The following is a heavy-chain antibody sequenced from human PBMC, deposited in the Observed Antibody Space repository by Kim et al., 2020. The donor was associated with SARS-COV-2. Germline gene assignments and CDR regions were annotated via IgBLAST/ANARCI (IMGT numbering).Heavy chain of an antibody. CDR2: ISAYNGNT. D-gene: IGHD2-2*01. Sequence: ASVKVSCKASGYTFTSYGISWVRQAPGQGLEWMGWISAYNGNTNYAQKLQGRVTMTTDTSTSTAYMELRSLRSDDTAVYYCARDRATHLYCSSTSCYYYYGMDVWGQGTTVTVSS. V-gene: IGHV1-18*04. CDR3: ARDRATHLYCSSTSCYYYYGMDV. CDR1: GYTFTSYG. J-gene: IGHJ6*02.